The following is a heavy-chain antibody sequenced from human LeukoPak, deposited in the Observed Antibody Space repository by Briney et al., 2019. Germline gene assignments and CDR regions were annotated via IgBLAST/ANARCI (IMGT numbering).Heavy chain of an antibody. V-gene: IGHV4-34*01. CDR2: INHSGST. Sequence: GSLRLSCAASGFTFSSYAMEWIRQPPGKGLEWIGEINHSGSTNYNPSLKSRVTISVDTSRNQFSLKLSPVTAADTAVYYCARILEGFFDYWGQGTLVTVSS. CDR3: ARILEGFFDY. J-gene: IGHJ4*02. CDR1: GFTFSSYA.